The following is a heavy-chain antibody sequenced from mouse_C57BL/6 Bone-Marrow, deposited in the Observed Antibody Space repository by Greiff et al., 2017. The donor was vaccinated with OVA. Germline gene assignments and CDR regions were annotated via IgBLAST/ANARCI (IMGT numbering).Heavy chain of an antibody. J-gene: IGHJ2*01. CDR1: GYTFTSYW. Sequence: QVQLQQPGAELVKPGASVKLSCKASGYTFTSYWMHWVKQRPGQGLEWIGMIHPNSGSTNYNEKFKSKAPLTVDKSSSTAYMQLSSLTSEDSAVYYCAREGIYYGYFDYWGQGTTLTVSS. D-gene: IGHD2-1*01. CDR2: IHPNSGST. V-gene: IGHV1-64*01. CDR3: AREGIYYGYFDY.